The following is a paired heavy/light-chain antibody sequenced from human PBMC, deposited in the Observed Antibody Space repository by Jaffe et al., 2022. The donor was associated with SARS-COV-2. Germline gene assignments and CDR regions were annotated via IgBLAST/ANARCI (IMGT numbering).Light chain of an antibody. J-gene: IGLJ3*02. V-gene: IGLV1-51*01. CDR1: SSNIGNNY. Sequence: QSVLTQPPSVSAAPGQKVTISCSGSSSNIGNNYVSWYQQLPGTAPKLLIYDNNKRPSGIPDRFSGSKSGTSATLGITGLQTGDEADYYCGTWDSSLSAGWVFGGGTKLTVL. CDR2: DNN. CDR3: GTWDSSLSAGWV.
Heavy chain of an antibody. CDR1: GFTVSSNY. CDR2: IYSGGST. Sequence: EVQLVESGGGLVQPGGSLRLSCAASGFTVSSNYMSWVRQAPGKGLEWVSVIYSGGSTYYADSVKGRFTISRHNSKNTLYLQMNSLRAEDTAVYYCARVTSELYYYDSSGHWYFDLWGRGTLVTVSS. CDR3: ARVTSELYYYDSSGHWYFDL. J-gene: IGHJ2*01. V-gene: IGHV3-53*04. D-gene: IGHD3-22*01.